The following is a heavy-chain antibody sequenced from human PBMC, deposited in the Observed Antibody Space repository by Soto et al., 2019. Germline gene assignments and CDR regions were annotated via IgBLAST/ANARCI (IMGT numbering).Heavy chain of an antibody. J-gene: IGHJ6*02. D-gene: IGHD3-10*01. CDR3: ATHTYRARDYYGWGSYYVLYGMDV. CDR1: GGSISSNIYH. Sequence: SETLSLTCTVSGGSISSNIYHWGWIRQPPGKGLEWIGRIYNSGRTYYNASLKSRVSISIDTSKNQFSLKLTSVTAADTAVYYCATHTYRARDYYGWGSYYVLYGMDVWGQGTTVTVSS. V-gene: IGHV4-39*01. CDR2: IYNSGRT.